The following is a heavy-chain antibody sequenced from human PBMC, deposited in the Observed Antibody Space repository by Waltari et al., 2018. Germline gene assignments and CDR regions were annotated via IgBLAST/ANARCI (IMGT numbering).Heavy chain of an antibody. D-gene: IGHD3-3*02. J-gene: IGHJ6*02. CDR1: GFTVSSNY. Sequence: EVQLVESGGGLIQPGGSLRLSCAASGFTVSSNYMSWVRQAPGKGLEWVSVIYSGGSTYYADSVKGRFTISRDNSKNTLYLQMNSLRAEDTAVYYCASGLANYYYYGMDVWGQGTTVTVSS. V-gene: IGHV3-53*01. CDR2: IYSGGST. CDR3: ASGLANYYYYGMDV.